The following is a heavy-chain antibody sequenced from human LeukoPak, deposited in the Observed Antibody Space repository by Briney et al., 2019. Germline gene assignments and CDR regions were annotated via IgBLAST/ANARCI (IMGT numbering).Heavy chain of an antibody. J-gene: IGHJ6*02. CDR2: ISSSSSYI. CDR1: GFTFSSYS. D-gene: IGHD2-2*01. Sequence: PGGSLRLSCAASGFTFSSYSMNWVRQAPGKGLEWVSSISSSSSYIYYADSVKGRFTISRDNAKHSLYLQMNSLRAEDTAVYYCASLAYCSSTSCYGMDVWGQGTTVTVSS. V-gene: IGHV3-21*01. CDR3: ASLAYCSSTSCYGMDV.